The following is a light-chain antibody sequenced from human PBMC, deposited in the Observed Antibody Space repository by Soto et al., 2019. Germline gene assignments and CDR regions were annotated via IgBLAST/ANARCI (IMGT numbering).Light chain of an antibody. J-gene: IGKJ4*01. CDR3: QQYVNSPLT. CDR2: RAS. CDR1: QSVSSTY. V-gene: IGKV3-20*01. Sequence: EIVLTQSPGTLSLSPGERATLSCRASQSVSSTYLAWYQQKPGQAPRLLIYRASGKATGIPARFSGSGSGTEFTLTISRLEPEDFAVYYCQQYVNSPLTFGGGTKVEIK.